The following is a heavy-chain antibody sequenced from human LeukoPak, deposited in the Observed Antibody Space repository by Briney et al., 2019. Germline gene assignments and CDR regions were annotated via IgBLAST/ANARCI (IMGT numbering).Heavy chain of an antibody. V-gene: IGHV4-59*01. J-gene: IGHJ1*01. Sequence: SETLSLTCTVSGGSISSYYWSWIRQPPGKGLEWIGYIYYSGSTNCNPSLKSRVTISVDTSKNQFSLKLSSVTAADTAVYYCARGTYYDIFLQHWGQGTLVTVSS. CDR2: IYYSGST. D-gene: IGHD3-9*01. CDR1: GGSISSYY. CDR3: ARGTYYDIFLQH.